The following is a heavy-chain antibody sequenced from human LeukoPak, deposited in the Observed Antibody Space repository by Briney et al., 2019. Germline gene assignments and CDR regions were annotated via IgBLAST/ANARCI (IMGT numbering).Heavy chain of an antibody. CDR3: AREGPVLRYFDWPKRVFDY. CDR2: IYTSGST. J-gene: IGHJ4*02. V-gene: IGHV4-4*07. CDR1: GGSISSYY. Sequence: PTETLSLTCTVSGGSISSYYWSWIRQPAGKGLEWIGRIYTSGSTNYNPSLKSRVAMSVDTSKNQFSLKLSSVTAADTAVYYCAREGPVLRYFDWPKRVFDYWGQGTLVTVSS. D-gene: IGHD3-9*01.